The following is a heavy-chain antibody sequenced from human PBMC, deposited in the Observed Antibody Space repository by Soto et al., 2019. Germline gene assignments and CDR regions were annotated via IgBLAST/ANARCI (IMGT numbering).Heavy chain of an antibody. CDR3: ARLIAVAGIDY. CDR1: GYTFTSYG. V-gene: IGHV1-18*01. D-gene: IGHD6-19*01. Sequence: ASVKVSCRASGYTFTSYGISWVRQTPGQGLEWMGWISAYNGNTNXAQKPQGRVTMTTDTSTSTAYRELRSLRSDDTAVYYCARLIAVAGIDYWGQGTLVTVSS. CDR2: ISAYNGNT. J-gene: IGHJ4*02.